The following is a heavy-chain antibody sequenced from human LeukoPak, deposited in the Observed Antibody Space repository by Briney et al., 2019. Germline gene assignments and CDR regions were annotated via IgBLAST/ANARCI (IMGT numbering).Heavy chain of an antibody. J-gene: IGHJ4*02. V-gene: IGHV4-59*06. CDR2: IYYSGST. Sequence: SETLSLTCSVSGGSISSYYWSWIRQPPGKGLEWIGYIYYSGSTYYNPSLKSRVTISVDTSKNQFSLKLSSVTAADTAVYYCANSRADWGQGTLVTVSS. CDR1: GGSISSYY. CDR3: ANSRAD. D-gene: IGHD4-23*01.